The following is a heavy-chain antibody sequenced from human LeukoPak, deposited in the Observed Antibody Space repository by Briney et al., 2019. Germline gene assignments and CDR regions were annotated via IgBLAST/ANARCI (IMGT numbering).Heavy chain of an antibody. CDR1: GLTFSYYG. V-gene: IGHV3-33*01. CDR2: IWYDGSNK. CDR3: ARDLSAYCGGDCSPQTQTENAFDI. J-gene: IGHJ3*02. Sequence: TGGSLRLSCAASGLTFSYYGMHWVRQAPGKGLEWVAVIWYDGSNKYYADSVKGRFTISRDNSKNTLYLQMNSLRAEDTAVYYCARDLSAYCGGDCSPQTQTENAFDIWGQGTMVTVSS. D-gene: IGHD2-21*01.